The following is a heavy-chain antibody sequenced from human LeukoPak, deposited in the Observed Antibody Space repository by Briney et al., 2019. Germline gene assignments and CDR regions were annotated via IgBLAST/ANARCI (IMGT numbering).Heavy chain of an antibody. Sequence: GGSLRLSCAAPGFPFSTYAMSWVRQAPGKGLEWVSTISGSGGSTYYADSVKGRFTIARDNSKNTLYLQMNSLRADDTAVYYCAKNSNSKPDNWGQGTLVTVSS. CDR2: ISGSGGST. D-gene: IGHD4-23*01. CDR1: GFPFSTYA. V-gene: IGHV3-23*01. CDR3: AKNSNSKPDN. J-gene: IGHJ4*02.